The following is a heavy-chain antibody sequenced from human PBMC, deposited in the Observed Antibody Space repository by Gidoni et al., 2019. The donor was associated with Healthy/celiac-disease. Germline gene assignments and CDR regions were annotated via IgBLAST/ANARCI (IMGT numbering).Heavy chain of an antibody. CDR3: ARVGNSGYDYYFDY. D-gene: IGHD5-12*01. CDR2: IIPIFGTA. CDR1: GGPFSSYA. V-gene: IGHV1-69*01. J-gene: IGHJ4*02. Sequence: QVQLVQSGAGVKKPGPSVKVSCKASGGPFSSYAISWVRQAPGQGLEWMGGIIPIFGTANYAQKFQGRVTITADESTSTAYMELSSLRSEDTAVYYCARVGNSGYDYYFDYWGQGTLVTVSS.